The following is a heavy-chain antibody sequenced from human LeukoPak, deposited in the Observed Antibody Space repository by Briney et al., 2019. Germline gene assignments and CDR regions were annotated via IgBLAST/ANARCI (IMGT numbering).Heavy chain of an antibody. J-gene: IGHJ5*02. Sequence: PSETLSLTCTVSGGSISSYYWSWIRQPPRKGLEWIGYIYYSGNTYYNPSLKSRVTISVDTSKNQFSLKLSSVTAADTAVYYCARDIAITDSRDYYVFDPWGQGTLVTVSS. CDR3: ARDIAITDSRDYYVFDP. V-gene: IGHV4-59*12. CDR1: GGSISSYY. D-gene: IGHD3-22*01. CDR2: IYYSGNT.